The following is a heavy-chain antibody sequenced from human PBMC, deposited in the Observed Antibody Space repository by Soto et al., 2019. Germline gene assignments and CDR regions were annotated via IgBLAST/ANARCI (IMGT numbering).Heavy chain of an antibody. CDR3: ATQRHRIIRVDY. J-gene: IGHJ4*02. V-gene: IGHV4-39*01. D-gene: IGHD3-10*01. CDR2: IYYSGST. CDR1: GGSISSSTYY. Sequence: QLQLQESGPGLVKPSETLSLTCTVSGGSISSSTYYWGWIRQPPGKGLEWIGSIYYSGSTYYNPSLKSRVTISVDTSKNQFALKLSSVTAADTAVYYCATQRHRIIRVDYWGQGTLVTVSS.